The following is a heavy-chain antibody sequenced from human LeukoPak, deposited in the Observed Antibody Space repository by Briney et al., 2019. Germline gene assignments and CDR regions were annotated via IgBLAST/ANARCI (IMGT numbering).Heavy chain of an antibody. J-gene: IGHJ4*02. Sequence: ASVKVSCKVSGYTLTELSMHWVRQAPGKGLEWMGGFDPEDGETIYAQKLQGRVTMTTDTSTSTAYMELRSLRSDDTAVYYCARDSENTMVRGVIIGGFVYWGQGTLVSVCS. CDR1: GYTLTELS. CDR3: ARDSENTMVRGVIIGGFVY. D-gene: IGHD3-10*01. V-gene: IGHV1-24*01. CDR2: FDPEDGET.